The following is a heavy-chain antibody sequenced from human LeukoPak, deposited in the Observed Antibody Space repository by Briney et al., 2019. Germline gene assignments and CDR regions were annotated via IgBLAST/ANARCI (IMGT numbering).Heavy chain of an antibody. J-gene: IGHJ5*02. D-gene: IGHD3-3*01. CDR1: GGSFSGYY. CDR3: ARATDDFWSGYKFDP. Sequence: SETLSLTCAVYGGSFSGYYWSWIRQPPGKGLEWIGEINHSGSTNYNPSLKSRVTISVDTSKNQFSLKLSSVTTADTAVYYCARATDDFWSGYKFDPWGQGTLVTVSS. V-gene: IGHV4-34*01. CDR2: INHSGST.